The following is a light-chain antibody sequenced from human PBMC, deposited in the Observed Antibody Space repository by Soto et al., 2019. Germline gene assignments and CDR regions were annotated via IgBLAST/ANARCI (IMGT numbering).Light chain of an antibody. V-gene: IGKV4-1*01. J-gene: IGKJ4*01. CDR1: QRVLHSSKNKDF. CDR2: WAS. CDR3: QQYYSPPLT. Sequence: DIVMTQSPDSLAVSLGERATINCKSSQRVLHSSKNKDFLAWYQQKPGQPPKLLIYWASTRESGVPDRFSGSGSGTDFTLTISSLQAEDVAVYYCQQYYSPPLTFGGGTKVEIK.